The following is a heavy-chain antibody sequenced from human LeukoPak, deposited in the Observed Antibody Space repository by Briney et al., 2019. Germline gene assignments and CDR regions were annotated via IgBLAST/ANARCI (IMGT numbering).Heavy chain of an antibody. D-gene: IGHD4-23*01. CDR1: GFTFSSYW. CDR3: ARNYGGYSH. J-gene: IGHJ4*02. Sequence: PGGSLRLSCTASGFTFSSYWMSWVRQAPGKGLEWVANIQQDGSEQYYVDSVEGRFTISRDNAKNSLYLQMNSLRAEDTALYYCARNYGGYSHWGQGTLVTVSS. CDR2: IQQDGSEQ. V-gene: IGHV3-7*02.